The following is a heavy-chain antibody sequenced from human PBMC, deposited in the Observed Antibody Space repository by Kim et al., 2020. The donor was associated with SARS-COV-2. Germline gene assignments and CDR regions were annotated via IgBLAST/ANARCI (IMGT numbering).Heavy chain of an antibody. CDR1: GFTFSDYY. V-gene: IGHV3-11*06. CDR2: ISSSSIYT. CDR3: ARRSSGAFDY. D-gene: IGHD6-19*01. Sequence: GGSLRLSCAASGFTFSDYYMSWIRQAPGKGLEWVSYISSSSIYTNYADSVKGRFTISRDNAKNSLYLQMNSLRAEDTAVYYCARRSSGAFDYWGQGTLVTVSS. J-gene: IGHJ4*02.